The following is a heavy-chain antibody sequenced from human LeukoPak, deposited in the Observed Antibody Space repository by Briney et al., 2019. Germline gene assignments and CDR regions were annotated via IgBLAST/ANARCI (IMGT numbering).Heavy chain of an antibody. CDR2: ISSSSSYI. CDR1: GFTFSSAW. J-gene: IGHJ4*02. D-gene: IGHD4-17*01. CDR3: ARDGTTVTFFDY. V-gene: IGHV3-21*01. Sequence: GGSLRLSCAASGFTFSSAWMTWVRQDPGKGLEWVSSISSSSSYIYYADSVKGRFTISRDNAKNSLYLQMNSLRAEDTVVYYCARDGTTVTFFDYWGQGTLVTVSS.